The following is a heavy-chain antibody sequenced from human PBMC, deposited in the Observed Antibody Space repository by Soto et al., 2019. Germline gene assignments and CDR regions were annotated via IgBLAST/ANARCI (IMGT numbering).Heavy chain of an antibody. Sequence: QVQLVQSGAEVKKSGASVKISCKASGYSFTGYYIHWVRQAPVQGFEWMGEISPNSGGTKYAQKFQGRVTMTRDTSITTVYMDLSNLSPDDTAVYYCGKGRSGDVGVVYWGQGALVTVYS. D-gene: IGHD1-26*01. J-gene: IGHJ4*02. CDR1: GYSFTGYY. CDR3: GKGRSGDVGVVY. CDR2: ISPNSGGT. V-gene: IGHV1-2*02.